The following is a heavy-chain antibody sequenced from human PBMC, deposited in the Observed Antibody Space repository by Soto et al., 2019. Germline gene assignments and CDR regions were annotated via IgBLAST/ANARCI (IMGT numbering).Heavy chain of an antibody. CDR3: ARETDLLGSYQFDY. Sequence: QVQLVESGGGVVQPGRSLRLSCAASGFTFSSYAMHWVRQAPGNGLEWVAVISYDGSNKYYAYSVKGRFTISRDNFKNTLYLRMNSLRAEDTAVYYCARETDLLGSYQFDYWGQGTLVTVSS. D-gene: IGHD1-26*01. J-gene: IGHJ4*02. CDR1: GFTFSSYA. V-gene: IGHV3-30-3*01. CDR2: ISYDGSNK.